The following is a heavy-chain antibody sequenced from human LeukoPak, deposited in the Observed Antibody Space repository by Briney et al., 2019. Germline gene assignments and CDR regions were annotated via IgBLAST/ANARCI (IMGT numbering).Heavy chain of an antibody. CDR2: IYYSGST. CDR3: AKYYYDSSGYFLYNRFDP. Sequence: SETLSLTCTVSGGSISSYYWSWIRQPPGKGLEWIGYIYYSGSTNYNPSLKSRVTISVDTSKNQFSLKLSSVTAADTAVYYCAKYYYDSSGYFLYNRFDPWGQGTLVTVSS. D-gene: IGHD3-22*01. CDR1: GGSISSYY. J-gene: IGHJ5*02. V-gene: IGHV4-59*01.